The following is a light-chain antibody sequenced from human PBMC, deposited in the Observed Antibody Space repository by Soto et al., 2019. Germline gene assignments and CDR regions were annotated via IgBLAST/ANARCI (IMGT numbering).Light chain of an antibody. J-gene: IGLJ2*01. V-gene: IGLV1-44*01. CDR2: NNN. Sequence: QSVLTQSPSTSGTPGQRVSISCSGSNSNIGTNTVNWYQQLPRAAPKLLIYNNNQRPSGVPDRLSGSKSGTSASLAISGLQSEDEADYYCAAWDDSLNGHVVFGGGTKVTVL. CDR3: AAWDDSLNGHVV. CDR1: NSNIGTNT.